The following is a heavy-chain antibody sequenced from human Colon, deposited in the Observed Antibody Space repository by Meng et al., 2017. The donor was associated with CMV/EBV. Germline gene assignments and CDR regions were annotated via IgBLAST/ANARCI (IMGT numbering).Heavy chain of an antibody. CDR1: GYTFTSYG. CDR3: ARDRLRYYYYYGMDV. J-gene: IGHJ6*02. Sequence: ASVKVSCKASGYTFTSYGISWVRQAPGQGIEWMGWISAYNGNTNYAQKLQGRVTMTTDTSTSTAYMVLRSLRSDDTAVYYCARDRLRYYYYYGMDVWGQGTTVTVSS. CDR2: ISAYNGNT. V-gene: IGHV1-18*01.